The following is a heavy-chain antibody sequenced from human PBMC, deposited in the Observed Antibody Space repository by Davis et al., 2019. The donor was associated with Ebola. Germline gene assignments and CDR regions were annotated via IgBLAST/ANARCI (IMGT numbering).Heavy chain of an antibody. Sequence: AASVKVSCKASGYTFTAYYLHWVRQAPGQGLEWMGIINPSDGSTSYAQKVQGRVTVTRDTSTRTVYMQLSSLKSEDTAVYYCTTPGGQDSGYDVFDIWGQGTMVTVSS. V-gene: IGHV1-46*03. CDR2: INPSDGST. J-gene: IGHJ3*02. CDR1: GYTFTAYY. CDR3: TTPGGQDSGYDVFDI. D-gene: IGHD5-12*01.